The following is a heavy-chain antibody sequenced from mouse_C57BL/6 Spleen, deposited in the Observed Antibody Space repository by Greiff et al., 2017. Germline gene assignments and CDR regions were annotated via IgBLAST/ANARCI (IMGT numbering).Heavy chain of an antibody. Sequence: QVQLQQPGAELARPGASVKLSCKASGYTFTSYGISWVKQRPGQGLEWIGEIYPCSGNTYYNEKFKGKATLTADKSSSTAYMKLRSLTSEDSAVYYCARRGIYDGCLDYWGQGTTLTVSS. D-gene: IGHD2-3*01. CDR1: GYTFTSYG. J-gene: IGHJ2*01. CDR3: ARRGIYDGCLDY. V-gene: IGHV1-81*01. CDR2: IYPCSGNT.